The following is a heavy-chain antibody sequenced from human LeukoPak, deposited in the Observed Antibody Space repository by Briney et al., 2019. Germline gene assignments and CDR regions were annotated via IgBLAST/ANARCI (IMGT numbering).Heavy chain of an antibody. J-gene: IGHJ4*02. D-gene: IGHD5-12*01. CDR2: IYISGST. CDR3: AREGSSGYDFDY. V-gene: IGHV4-61*02. Sequence: ASQTLSLTCTVSGGSICSGNYYWSWIRQPAGKGLEWMGRIYISGSTNYNPSLKSRVTISIDTSTSKNQFSLKLSSVTAADTAVYYCAREGSSGYDFDYWGQGALVTVSS. CDR1: GGSICSGNYY.